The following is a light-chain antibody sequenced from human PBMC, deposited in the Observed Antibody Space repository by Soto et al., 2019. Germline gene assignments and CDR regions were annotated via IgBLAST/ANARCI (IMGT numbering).Light chain of an antibody. Sequence: QSALTQPASVSGSPGQSITISCTGTSSDVGGYNYVSWYQQHPGKAPKLMIYEVSNRPSGVSNRFSGSKFGNTAPLTISGLQAEDEADYYCSSYTSSSTSYVFGTGTKVTVL. CDR3: SSYTSSSTSYV. V-gene: IGLV2-14*01. CDR2: EVS. CDR1: SSDVGGYNY. J-gene: IGLJ1*01.